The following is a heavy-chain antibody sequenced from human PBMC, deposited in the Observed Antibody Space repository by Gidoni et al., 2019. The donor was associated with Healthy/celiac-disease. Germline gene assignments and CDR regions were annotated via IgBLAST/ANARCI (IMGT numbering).Heavy chain of an antibody. D-gene: IGHD6-19*01. V-gene: IGHV5-51*03. J-gene: IGHJ6*02. Sequence: EVQLVQSGAEVKKPGESLKISCKGSGYSFTSYWIGWVRQMPGKGLEWMGIIYPGDSDTRYSPSFQGQVTISADKSISTAYLQWSSLKASDTAMYYCARSVQDSGWPYGMDVWGQGTTVTVSS. CDR2: IYPGDSDT. CDR1: GYSFTSYW. CDR3: ARSVQDSGWPYGMDV.